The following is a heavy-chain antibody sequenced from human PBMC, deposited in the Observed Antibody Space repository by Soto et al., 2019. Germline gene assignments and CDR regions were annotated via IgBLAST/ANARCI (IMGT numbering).Heavy chain of an antibody. J-gene: IGHJ4*02. CDR3: ANSFRSTYYYDSSGLSPFDY. V-gene: IGHV3-23*01. CDR1: GFTFSNYA. CDR2: ISGSGGST. Sequence: GGSLRLSCAASGFTFSNYAMNWVRQAPGKGLEWVSAISGSGGSTYYADSVKGRFTISRDNSKNTLYLQMNSLRAEDTAVYYCANSFRSTYYYDSSGLSPFDYWGQGTLVTVSS. D-gene: IGHD3-22*01.